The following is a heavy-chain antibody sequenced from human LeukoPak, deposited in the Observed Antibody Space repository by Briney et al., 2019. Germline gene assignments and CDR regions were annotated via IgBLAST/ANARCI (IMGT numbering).Heavy chain of an antibody. J-gene: IGHJ4*02. CDR2: IDSSGGYM. CDR3: ARDRFSGSYFVTLDY. D-gene: IGHD1-26*01. V-gene: IGHV3-21*06. Sequence: GGSLRLSCEASGFTFNTYSMNWARQAPGKGLEWVSSIDSSGGYMFYADSVKGRFIISRDNAKDSLYLQMNSLRVEDTAVYYCARDRFSGSYFVTLDYWGQGTLVTVSS. CDR1: GFTFNTYS.